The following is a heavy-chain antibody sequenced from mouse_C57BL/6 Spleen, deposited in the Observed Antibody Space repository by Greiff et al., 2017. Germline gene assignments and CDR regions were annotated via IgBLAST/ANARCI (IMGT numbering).Heavy chain of an antibody. CDR2: IDPSDSYT. CDR3: ARKDCGLSYYYAMDY. D-gene: IGHD6-2*01. Sequence: VQLQQPGAELVKPGASVKLSCKASGYTFTSYWMQWVKQRPGQGLEWIGEIDPSDSYTNYNQKFKGKATLTVDTSSSTAYLQLSSLTSEDSAVYYCARKDCGLSYYYAMDYWGQGTSVTVSS. V-gene: IGHV1-50*01. CDR1: GYTFTSYW. J-gene: IGHJ4*01.